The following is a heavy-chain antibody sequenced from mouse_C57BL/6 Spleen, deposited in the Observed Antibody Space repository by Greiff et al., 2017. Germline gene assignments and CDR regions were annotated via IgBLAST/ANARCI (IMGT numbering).Heavy chain of an antibody. CDR3: AREGWGYFDY. J-gene: IGHJ2*01. Sequence: QVQLKQSGAELVRPGASVKLSCKASGYTFTDYYINWVKQRPGQGLEWIARIYPGSGNTYYNEKFKGKATLTAEKSSSTAYMQLSSLTSEDSAVYFCAREGWGYFDYWGQGTTLTVSS. CDR1: GYTFTDYY. D-gene: IGHD1-1*02. V-gene: IGHV1-76*01. CDR2: IYPGSGNT.